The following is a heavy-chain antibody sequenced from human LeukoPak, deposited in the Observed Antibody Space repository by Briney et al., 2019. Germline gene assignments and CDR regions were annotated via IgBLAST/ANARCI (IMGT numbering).Heavy chain of an antibody. CDR1: GYTFTSYC. D-gene: IGHD6-13*01. CDR2: INPSGGST. J-gene: IGHJ4*02. Sequence: GASVKVSCKASGYTFTSYCMHWVRQAPGQGLEWMGIINPSGGSTSYAQKFQGRVTMTRDTSTSTVYMELSSLRSEDTAVYYCARSTGYSSSWYLAPFDYWGQGTLVTVSS. CDR3: ARSTGYSSSWYLAPFDY. V-gene: IGHV1-46*01.